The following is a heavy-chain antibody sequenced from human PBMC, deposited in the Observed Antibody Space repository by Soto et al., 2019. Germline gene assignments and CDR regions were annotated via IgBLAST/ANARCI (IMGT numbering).Heavy chain of an antibody. V-gene: IGHV4-34*01. CDR2: IYPTGRT. CDR3: ARGLDTTMATRFDF. J-gene: IGHJ4*02. Sequence: SETLSLTCAVYGGSFSGYYWTWVRQPPGRGLEWIGQIYPTGRTNYNPSLKGRVTISIDTSKDQFSLKLTSMTAADTAVYFCARGLDTTMATRFDFWGQGNLVTVSS. CDR1: GGSFSGYY. D-gene: IGHD5-18*01.